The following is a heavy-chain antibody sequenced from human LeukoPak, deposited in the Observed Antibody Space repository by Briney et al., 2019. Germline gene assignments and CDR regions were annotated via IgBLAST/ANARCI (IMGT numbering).Heavy chain of an antibody. CDR3: AKDFYDILTGCLDY. CDR2: ISWNSGSI. D-gene: IGHD3-9*01. J-gene: IGHJ4*02. CDR1: GFTFTNYA. V-gene: IGHV3-9*01. Sequence: PGGSLRLSCVASGFTFTNYAMSWVRQAPGRGLEWVSGISWNSGSIGYADSVKGRSTISRDNAKNSLYLQMNSLRAEDTALYYCAKDFYDILTGCLDYWGQGTLVTVSS.